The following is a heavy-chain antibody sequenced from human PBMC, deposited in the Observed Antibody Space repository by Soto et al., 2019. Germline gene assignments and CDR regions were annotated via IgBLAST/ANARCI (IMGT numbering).Heavy chain of an antibody. Sequence: EVQLVESGGGLVQPGGSLRLSCAASGFTFSSYSMNWVRQAPGKGLEWVSYISSSRSTIYYADSVKGRCTISRDNAKNSLDLQINRLRAEDTAVYYCARECPGSRTTCYGHEWFDSWGQGTLVTVSS. V-gene: IGHV3-48*01. CDR3: ARECPGSRTTCYGHEWFDS. D-gene: IGHD2-2*01. J-gene: IGHJ5*01. CDR2: ISSSRSTI. CDR1: GFTFSSYS.